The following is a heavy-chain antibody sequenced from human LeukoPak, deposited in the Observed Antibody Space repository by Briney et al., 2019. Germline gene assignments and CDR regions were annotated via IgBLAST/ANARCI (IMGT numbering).Heavy chain of an antibody. CDR3: AREGAHSAFDI. CDR1: GGSFSGYY. J-gene: IGHJ3*02. D-gene: IGHD1-26*01. Sequence: PSETLSLTCAVYGGSFSGYYWSWIRQPPGKGLGWIGEINHSGSTNYNPSLKSRVTISVDTSKNQFSLKLSSVTAADTAVYYCAREGAHSAFDIWGQGTMVTVSS. V-gene: IGHV4-34*01. CDR2: INHSGST.